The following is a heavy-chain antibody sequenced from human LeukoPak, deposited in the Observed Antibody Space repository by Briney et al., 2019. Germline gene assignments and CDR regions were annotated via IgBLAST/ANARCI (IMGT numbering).Heavy chain of an antibody. D-gene: IGHD2-2*01. J-gene: IGHJ4*02. CDR3: ASRSSSSIDY. CDR1: GGSISSGDYY. Sequence: SQTLSLTCTVSGGSISSGDYYWSWLRQPPGKGLEWIGYIYYSGSTYYNPSLKSRVTISVDMSKNQFSLKLSSVTAADTAVYYCASRSSSSIDYWGQGTLVTVSS. CDR2: IYYSGST. V-gene: IGHV4-30-4*08.